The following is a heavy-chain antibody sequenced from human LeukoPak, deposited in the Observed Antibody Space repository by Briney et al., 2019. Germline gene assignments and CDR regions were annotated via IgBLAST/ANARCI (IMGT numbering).Heavy chain of an antibody. CDR2: INPSGGST. J-gene: IGHJ4*02. CDR3: ARAGSGRESYFDY. V-gene: IGHV1-46*01. CDR1: GYTLTSYY. Sequence: ASVKVSCKASGYTLTSYYMHWVRQAPGQGLEWMGIINPSGGSTSYAQKFQGRVTMTRDTSTSTVCMELSSLRSEDTAVYYCARAGSGRESYFDYWGQGTLVTVSS. D-gene: IGHD3-10*01.